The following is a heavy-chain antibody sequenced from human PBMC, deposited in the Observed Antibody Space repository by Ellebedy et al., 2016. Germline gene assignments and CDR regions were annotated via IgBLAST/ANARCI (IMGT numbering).Heavy chain of an antibody. CDR1: GGSVRSGSYY. V-gene: IGHV4-61*01. D-gene: IGHD4-11*01. J-gene: IGHJ5*02. Sequence: SETLSLTXTVSGGSVRSGSYYWSWIRQPPGKGLEWIAYIYNSGSTDYNPSLKSRIIISVDTSKNQFSLKLRSVTAADTAVYYCARDVTTVTTDWFDPWGQGTLVTVSS. CDR2: IYNSGST. CDR3: ARDVTTVTTDWFDP.